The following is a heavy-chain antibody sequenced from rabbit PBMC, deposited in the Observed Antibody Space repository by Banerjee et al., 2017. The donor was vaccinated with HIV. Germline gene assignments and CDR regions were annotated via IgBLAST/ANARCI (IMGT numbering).Heavy chain of an antibody. J-gene: IGHJ4*01. CDR1: GLDFSRYG. D-gene: IGHD6-1*01. V-gene: IGHV1S45*01. CDR3: ARDHADGAGFTYDL. CDR2: IGAGSGTT. Sequence: QEQLVESGGGLVQPGGSLKLSCKASGLDFSRYGVSWVRQAPGKGLEWIGCIGAGSGTTYYATWAKGRFTISKTSSTTVTLQMTSLTAADTATYFCARDHADGAGFTYDLWGPGTLVTVS.